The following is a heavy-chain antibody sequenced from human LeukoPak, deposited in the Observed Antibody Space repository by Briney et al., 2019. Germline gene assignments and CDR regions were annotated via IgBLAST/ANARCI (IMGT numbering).Heavy chain of an antibody. CDR1: GGSISSGNYY. CDR3: ARDGSSSAYYYDSFDI. Sequence: SETLSLTCTVSGGSISSGNYYWSWIRQPAGKGLEWIGRGYTSGGTNYNPSLKSRVTISVDTSKNQVSLKLGSVAAADTAVYYCARDGSSSAYYYDSFDIWGQGTMVTVSS. J-gene: IGHJ3*02. V-gene: IGHV4-61*02. D-gene: IGHD3-22*01. CDR2: GYTSGGT.